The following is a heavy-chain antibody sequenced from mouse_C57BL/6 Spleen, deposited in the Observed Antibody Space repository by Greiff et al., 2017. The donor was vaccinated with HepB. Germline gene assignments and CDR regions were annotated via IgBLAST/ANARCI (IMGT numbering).Heavy chain of an antibody. CDR1: GYTFTSYW. CDR3: ARDGYYSFAY. J-gene: IGHJ3*01. D-gene: IGHD2-3*01. V-gene: IGHV1-61*01. CDR2: IYPSDSET. Sequence: QVQLKQSGAELVRPGSSVKLSCKASGYTFTSYWMDWVKQRPGQGLEWIGNIYPSDSETHYNQKFKDKATLTVDKSSSTAYMQLSSLTSEDSAVYYCARDGYYSFAYWGQGTLVTVSA.